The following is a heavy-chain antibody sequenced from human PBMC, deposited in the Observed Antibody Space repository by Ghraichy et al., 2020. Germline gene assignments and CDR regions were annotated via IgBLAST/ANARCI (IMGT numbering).Heavy chain of an antibody. CDR3: AKDLSVTEAADWFDP. J-gene: IGHJ5*02. Sequence: LSLTCAASGFTFSRLHMSWVRQALGKGLEWVSSINGSGGETHYADFVKGRFIISRDNSRNTLYLQMNSLRVEDTAVYYCAKDLSVTEAADWFDPSDQGNLVTVSS. CDR2: INGSGGET. CDR1: GFTFSRLH. V-gene: IGHV3-23*01. D-gene: IGHD5/OR15-5a*01.